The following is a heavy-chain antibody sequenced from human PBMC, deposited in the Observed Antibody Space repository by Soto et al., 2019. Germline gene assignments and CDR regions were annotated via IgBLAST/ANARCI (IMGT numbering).Heavy chain of an antibody. Sequence: GGSLRLSCAASGFTFSSYGMHWVRQAPGKGLEWVAVIWYDGSNKYYADSVKGRFTISRDNSKNTLYPQMNSLRAEDTAVYYCAKEGFFYFLGIFFNVAPYYYYYGMDVWGQGTTVTVSS. CDR1: GFTFSSYG. D-gene: IGHD3-10*01. CDR3: AKEGFFYFLGIFFNVAPYYYYYGMDV. V-gene: IGHV3-33*06. CDR2: IWYDGSNK. J-gene: IGHJ6*02.